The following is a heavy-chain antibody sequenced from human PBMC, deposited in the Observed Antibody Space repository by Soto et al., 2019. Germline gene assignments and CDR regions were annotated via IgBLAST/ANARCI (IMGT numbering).Heavy chain of an antibody. J-gene: IGHJ6*02. Sequence: QLQLQESGSGLVRPSQTLSLTCAVSGGSISTFGYSWSWIRQAPGRGLEWIGSIYQSGRTYYIPSLKSRATMSLDKSKNQFSLKITSAVAADTARYYCAREMTIFGVAPGGGVDVWGQGTTVTVSS. CDR2: IYQSGRT. CDR3: AREMTIFGVAPGGGVDV. CDR1: GGSISTFGYS. V-gene: IGHV4-30-2*01. D-gene: IGHD3-3*01.